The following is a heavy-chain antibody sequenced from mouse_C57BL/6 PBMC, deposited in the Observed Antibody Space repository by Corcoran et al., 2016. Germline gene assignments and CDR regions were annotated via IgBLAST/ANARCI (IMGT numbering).Heavy chain of an antibody. CDR2: INPNNGGT. CDR1: GYTFTDYY. Sequence: EVQLQQSGPELVKPGASVKISCKASGYTFTDYYMNWVKQSHGKSLEWIGDINPNNGGTSYNQKFKGKATLTVDKSSSTAYMELRSLTSEDSAVYYCARRPLGPDWYFDVWGTGTTVTVSS. D-gene: IGHD4-1*01. J-gene: IGHJ1*03. V-gene: IGHV1-26*01. CDR3: ARRPLGPDWYFDV.